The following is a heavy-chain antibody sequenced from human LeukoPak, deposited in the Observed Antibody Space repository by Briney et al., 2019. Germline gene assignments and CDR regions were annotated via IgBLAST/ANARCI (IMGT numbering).Heavy chain of an antibody. CDR1: GYSISNGYN. CDR2: LYHSDTV. J-gene: IGHJ6*03. V-gene: IGHV4-38-2*01. Sequence: SETLSLTCAVSGYSISNGYNWVWIRQPPGKGLEWIGSLYHSDTVYYNTALESRVSMSVDTSKNQFTLKLSFVTAADTAVYYCARQHDSYYYYYIDVWGSGTTVTVSS. CDR3: ARQHDSYYYYYIDV.